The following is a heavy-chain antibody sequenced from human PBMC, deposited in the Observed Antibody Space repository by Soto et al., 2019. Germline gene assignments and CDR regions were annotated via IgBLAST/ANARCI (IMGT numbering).Heavy chain of an antibody. J-gene: IGHJ5*02. CDR1: GYTFTSYG. V-gene: IGHV1-18*01. D-gene: IGHD3-22*01. Sequence: ASVKVSCKASGYTFTSYGISWVRQAPGQGLEWMGWISAYNGNTNYAQKLQGRVTMTTDTSTSTAYMELRSLRSDDTAVYYCARDLADYYDSSGYGFRFDPWGQGTLVTVSS. CDR2: ISAYNGNT. CDR3: ARDLADYYDSSGYGFRFDP.